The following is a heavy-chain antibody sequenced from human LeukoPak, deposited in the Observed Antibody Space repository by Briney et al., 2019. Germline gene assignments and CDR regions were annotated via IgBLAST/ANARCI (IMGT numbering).Heavy chain of an antibody. Sequence: GGSLRLSCAASGFTFSSYAMSWVRQAPGKGLEWVSAISGSGGSTYYADSVKGRFTTSRDNSKNTLYLQMNSLRAEDTAVYYCAKDSSLGSSSWYFPYYFDYWGQGTLVTVSS. D-gene: IGHD6-13*01. CDR1: GFTFSSYA. V-gene: IGHV3-23*01. CDR3: AKDSSLGSSSWYFPYYFDY. J-gene: IGHJ4*02. CDR2: ISGSGGST.